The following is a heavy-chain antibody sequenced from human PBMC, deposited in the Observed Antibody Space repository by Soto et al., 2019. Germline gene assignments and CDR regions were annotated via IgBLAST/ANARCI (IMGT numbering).Heavy chain of an antibody. V-gene: IGHV3-30*18. J-gene: IGHJ4*02. Sequence: QVQLVESGGGVVQPGRSLRLSCAASGFTFSSYGMHWVRQAPGKGLEWVAVISYDGSNKYYADSVKGRFTISRDNSKNTLNKKITSGRAEARAFFSCAKIRPRGNYWAKGTLVTFSS. CDR2: ISYDGSNK. CDR1: GFTFSSYG. CDR3: AKIRPRGNY.